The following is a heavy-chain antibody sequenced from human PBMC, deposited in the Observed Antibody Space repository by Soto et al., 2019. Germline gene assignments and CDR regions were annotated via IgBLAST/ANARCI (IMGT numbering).Heavy chain of an antibody. CDR3: ARMSREGFGGWSGYYPNWFDP. CDR2: IYYSGST. Sequence: PSETLSLTCTVSGGSISSSSYYWGWIRQPPGKGLEWIGSIYYSGSTYYNPSLKSRVTISVDTSKNQFSLKLSSVTAADTAVYYCARMSREGFGGWSGYYPNWFDPWGQGTLVTVSS. D-gene: IGHD3-3*01. V-gene: IGHV4-39*01. CDR1: GGSISSSSYY. J-gene: IGHJ5*02.